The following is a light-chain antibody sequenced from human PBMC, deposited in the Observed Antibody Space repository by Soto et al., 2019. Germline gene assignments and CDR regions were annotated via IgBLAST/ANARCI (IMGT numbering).Light chain of an antibody. J-gene: IGKJ1*01. V-gene: IGKV3-15*01. CDR1: QSVSSN. CDR3: QQYNNWPPWT. Sequence: EIVMTQSPATLSVSPGERANLSCRASQSVSSNLAWYQQKPGQAPRLLIYGASTRATGVPARFSGSGSGTEFTLTINSLQSEDFAVYYCQQYNNWPPWTFGQGTKVDIK. CDR2: GAS.